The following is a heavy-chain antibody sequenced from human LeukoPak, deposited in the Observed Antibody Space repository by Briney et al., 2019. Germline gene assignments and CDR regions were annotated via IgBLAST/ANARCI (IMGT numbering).Heavy chain of an antibody. Sequence: PSETLSLTCTVSGGSMSSYYWSWIRQPPGKGLEWIGYIYYSGSTKYNPSLKSRVTISVDTSKNQFSLKLSSVTAADTAVYYCARGARAGYNLEPFDYRDQGTLVTVSS. V-gene: IGHV4-59*08. D-gene: IGHD5-24*01. CDR3: ARGARAGYNLEPFDY. J-gene: IGHJ4*02. CDR1: GGSMSSYY. CDR2: IYYSGST.